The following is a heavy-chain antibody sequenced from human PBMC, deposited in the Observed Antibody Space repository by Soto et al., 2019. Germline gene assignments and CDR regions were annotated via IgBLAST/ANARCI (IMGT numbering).Heavy chain of an antibody. D-gene: IGHD3-22*01. CDR2: IYYSGST. V-gene: IGHV4-59*01. J-gene: IGHJ4*02. CDR3: ARSTMTLIEVPDY. CDR1: GGSINSYY. Sequence: SETLSLTCTVSGGSINSYYWNWIRQPPGKELEWIGYIYYSGSTRYNPSLKSRITISVHTSKNQISLQLRSVTAADTAVYFCARSTMTLIEVPDYWAQGTLVTVSS.